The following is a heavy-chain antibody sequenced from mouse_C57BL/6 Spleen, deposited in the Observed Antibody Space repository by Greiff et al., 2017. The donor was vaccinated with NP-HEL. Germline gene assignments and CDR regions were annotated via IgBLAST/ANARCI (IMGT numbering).Heavy chain of an antibody. D-gene: IGHD1-2*01. CDR3: ARTARITY. Sequence: VQLKESGPGLVKPSQSLSLTCTVPGYSITSGYGWNWIRQFPGNKLEWMGYISYSGSTNYNPSLKSRISITRDTSKNQVFLQLNSVTTEDTATYYCARTARITYWGQGTTLTVSS. J-gene: IGHJ2*01. CDR1: GYSITSGYG. V-gene: IGHV3-2*02. CDR2: ISYSGST.